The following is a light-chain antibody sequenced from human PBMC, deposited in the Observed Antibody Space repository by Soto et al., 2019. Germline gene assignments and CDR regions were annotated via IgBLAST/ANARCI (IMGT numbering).Light chain of an antibody. V-gene: IGLV2-14*01. CDR1: SSDIGPYNF. J-gene: IGLJ2*01. Sequence: QSALTQPASVSASPGQSITISCTGSSSDIGPYNFVSWYQQSPGKAPKLIIYEVTNRPSGISNRFSGSKSGNTASLTISGLQAEDEADYHCSSFAGTSTLVFGGGTQLTVL. CDR3: SSFAGTSTLV. CDR2: EVT.